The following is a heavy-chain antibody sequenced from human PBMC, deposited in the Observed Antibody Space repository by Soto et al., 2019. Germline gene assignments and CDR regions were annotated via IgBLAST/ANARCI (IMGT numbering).Heavy chain of an antibody. V-gene: IGHV3-74*01. CDR2: INSDGSST. CDR1: GFTFSSYW. CDR3: AREDKQWLVRPGDAFDI. J-gene: IGHJ3*02. D-gene: IGHD6-19*01. Sequence: GGSLRLSCAASGFTFSSYWMHWVRQAPGKGLVWVSRINSDGSSTSYADSVKGRFTISRDNAKNTLYLQMNSLRAEDTAVYYCAREDKQWLVRPGDAFDIWGQGTMVTVSS.